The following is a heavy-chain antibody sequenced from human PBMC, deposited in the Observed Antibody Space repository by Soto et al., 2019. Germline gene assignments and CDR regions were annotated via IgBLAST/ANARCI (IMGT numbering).Heavy chain of an antibody. CDR3: AHRAVGFHEKDDFDI. CDR1: GFSLSPSGVG. V-gene: IGHV2-5*01. D-gene: IGHD1-26*01. Sequence: SGPTLVKPTQSLTLTCTFSGFSLSPSGVGVGWIRQPPGKALEWLALIYWSDDKRYSPSLKSRLTITKEPSKNQVVLTMTNMDPVDTATYYCAHRAVGFHEKDDFDIWGQGTMVTVSS. J-gene: IGHJ3*02. CDR2: IYWSDDK.